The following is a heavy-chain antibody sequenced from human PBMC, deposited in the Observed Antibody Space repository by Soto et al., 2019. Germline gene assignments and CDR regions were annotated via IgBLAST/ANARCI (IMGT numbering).Heavy chain of an antibody. CDR3: ARDSSFDASSGYLDY. CDR2: IYSGGST. D-gene: IGHD3-22*01. J-gene: IGHJ4*02. Sequence: GGSLRLSCEVSGFSVTANYMSWVRQAPGKGLEWVSVIYSGGSTYYIDSVKGRFSISRDISKNTLYLQMNSLRAEDTAVYYCARDSSFDASSGYLDYWGQGTLVTVSS. V-gene: IGHV3-53*01. CDR1: GFSVTANY.